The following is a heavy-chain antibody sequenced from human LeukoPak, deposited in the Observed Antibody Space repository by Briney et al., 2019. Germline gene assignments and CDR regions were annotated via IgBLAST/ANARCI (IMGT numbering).Heavy chain of an antibody. CDR3: ARHLGRDTALYYYYGMDV. D-gene: IGHD5-18*01. J-gene: IGHJ6*02. CDR2: INHSGST. V-gene: IGHV4-34*01. Sequence: SETLSLTCAVYGGSFSGYYWSWIRQPPGKGLEWIGEINHSGSTNYNPSLKSRVTISVDTSKNQFSLKLSSVTAADTAVYYCARHLGRDTALYYYYGMDVWGQGTTVTVSS. CDR1: GGSFSGYY.